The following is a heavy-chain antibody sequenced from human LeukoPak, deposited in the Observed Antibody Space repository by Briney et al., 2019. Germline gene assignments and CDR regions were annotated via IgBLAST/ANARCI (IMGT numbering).Heavy chain of an antibody. CDR2: INAGNGNT. Sequence: ASVKVSCKASGYTFTSYAMHWVRQAPGQRLEWMGWINAGNGNTKYSQKFQGRVTITRDTSASTAYIELSSLRSEDTAVYYCARECEYGGGENAFDIWGQGTMVTVSS. D-gene: IGHD3-16*01. CDR3: ARECEYGGGENAFDI. J-gene: IGHJ3*02. CDR1: GYTFTSYA. V-gene: IGHV1-3*01.